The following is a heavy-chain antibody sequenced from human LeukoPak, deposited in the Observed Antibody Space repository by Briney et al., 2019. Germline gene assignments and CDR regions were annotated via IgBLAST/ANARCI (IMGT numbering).Heavy chain of an antibody. J-gene: IGHJ2*01. CDR1: GGSISSYY. CDR3: ARPGSSSYWYFDL. Sequence: SETLSLTCTVSGGSISSYYWSWIRQPPGKGLEWIGYIYYSGSPNYNPSLKSRVTISVDTSKNQFSLKLSSVTAADTAVYYCARPGSSSYWYFDLWGRGTLVTVSS. CDR2: IYYSGSP. D-gene: IGHD6-6*01. V-gene: IGHV4-59*08.